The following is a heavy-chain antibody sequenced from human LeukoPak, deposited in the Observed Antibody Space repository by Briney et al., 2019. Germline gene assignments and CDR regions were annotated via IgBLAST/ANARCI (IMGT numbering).Heavy chain of an antibody. Sequence: TGGSLRLSCATSGFTFSNYAIHWVRQAPGKGLEWVADISIDGDNEYYADSVRGRFMISRDNSKNTVYLQMNSLTIEDTAVYYCAREPSGNFGQLVSSAEYFQHWGQGTRVTVSS. V-gene: IGHV3-30-3*01. CDR3: AREPSGNFGQLVSSAEYFQH. J-gene: IGHJ1*01. CDR1: GFTFSNYA. CDR2: ISIDGDNE. D-gene: IGHD5/OR15-5a*01.